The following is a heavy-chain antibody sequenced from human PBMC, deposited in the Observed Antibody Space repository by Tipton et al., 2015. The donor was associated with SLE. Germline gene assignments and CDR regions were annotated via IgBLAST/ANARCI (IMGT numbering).Heavy chain of an antibody. CDR2: VFYGGRY. D-gene: IGHD3-10*01. CDR1: NGSITSLYDY. CDR3: ASPYYYGSRSFDP. J-gene: IGHJ5*02. Sequence: TLSLTCTVSNGSITSLYDYWGWVRQPPGKGLEWLGSVFYGGRYYYNASLRGRVTMSLDKSKNQFSLKLSSVTAADTAVYYCASPYYYGSRSFDPWGQGTLVTVSA. V-gene: IGHV4-39*07.